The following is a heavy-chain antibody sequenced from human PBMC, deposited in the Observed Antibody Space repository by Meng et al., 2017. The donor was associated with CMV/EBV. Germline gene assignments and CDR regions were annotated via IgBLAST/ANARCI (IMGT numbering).Heavy chain of an antibody. V-gene: IGHV3-15*01. Sequence: GLGFNLSNAWMRWVRQAPGKGLEWVGRIKSKTDGGTTDYAAPVKGRFTISRDDSKNTLYLQMNSLKTEDTAVYYCTTDLGYSSIDPWGQGTLATVSS. D-gene: IGHD6-19*01. CDR2: IKSKTDGGTT. J-gene: IGHJ5*02. CDR1: GFNLSNAW. CDR3: TTDLGYSSIDP.